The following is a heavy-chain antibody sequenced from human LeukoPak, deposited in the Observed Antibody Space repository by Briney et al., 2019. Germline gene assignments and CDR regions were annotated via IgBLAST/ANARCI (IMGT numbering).Heavy chain of an antibody. J-gene: IGHJ4*02. Sequence: PSETLSLTCTVSGDSIRSSSYYWGWIRQPPGKGLEWIGSIYYSGTTYYNPSLKSRVTISVDTSKNQFSLKLSSVTAADTAVYYCANKRTRAAAAPGAFHNWGQGTLSPSPQ. D-gene: IGHD6-13*01. CDR3: ANKRTRAAAAPGAFHN. V-gene: IGHV4-39*07. CDR1: GDSIRSSSYY. CDR2: IYYSGTT.